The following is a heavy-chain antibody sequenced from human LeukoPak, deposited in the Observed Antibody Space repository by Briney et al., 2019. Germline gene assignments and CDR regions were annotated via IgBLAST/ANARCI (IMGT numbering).Heavy chain of an antibody. Sequence: GASVKVSCKASGYTLTAYFLHWVRQAPGQGLEWMGWFNPNTGDTNFAQNFQGRLTMTRDTSISTAYMELSRLQSDDTAVYYCARQAGIRFGDASDIWGQGTLVSVSS. CDR2: FNPNTGDT. D-gene: IGHD3-10*01. CDR3: ARQAGIRFGDASDI. CDR1: GYTLTAYF. V-gene: IGHV1-2*02. J-gene: IGHJ3*02.